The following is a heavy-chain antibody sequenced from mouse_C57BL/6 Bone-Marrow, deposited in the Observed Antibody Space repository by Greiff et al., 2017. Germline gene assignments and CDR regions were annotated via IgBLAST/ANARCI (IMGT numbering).Heavy chain of an antibody. CDR2: IDPSDSYT. CDR3: ATGDY. CDR1: GYTFTSYW. Sequence: QVQLKQPGAELVKPGASVKLSCKASGYTFTSYWMQWVKQRPGQGLEWIGEIDPSDSYTNYNQKFKGKATLTVDTSSSTAYMQLSSLTSEDSAVYYCATGDYGGQGTTLTVSS. J-gene: IGHJ2*01. V-gene: IGHV1-50*01.